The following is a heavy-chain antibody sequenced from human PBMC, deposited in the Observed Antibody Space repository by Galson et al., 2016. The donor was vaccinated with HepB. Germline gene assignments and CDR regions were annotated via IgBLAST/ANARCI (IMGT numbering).Heavy chain of an antibody. V-gene: IGHV4-31*03. CDR1: GGAISRGGYY. CDR2: TFYSGSD. J-gene: IGHJ5*02. CDR3: ARTFPDLDYYSPGKYFFDT. Sequence: TLSLTCTVSGGAISRGGYYRSWIRQVPGKGLEWIGYTFYSGSDYYNPSFKNRVTISADTSKNQIYLNMMFATVADTAVYYCARTFPDLDYYSPGKYFFDTWGQGARVIVSA. D-gene: IGHD3-10*01.